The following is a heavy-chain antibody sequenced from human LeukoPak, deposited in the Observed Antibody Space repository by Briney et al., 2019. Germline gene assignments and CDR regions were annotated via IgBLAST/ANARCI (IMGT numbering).Heavy chain of an antibody. V-gene: IGHV3-23*01. CDR3: AKVGQYCSSTSCYVYYFDY. CDR1: GFTFSSYG. Sequence: PGGSLRLSCAASGFTFSSYGMSWVRQAPGKGLEWVSAISGSGGSTYYADSVKGRFTISRDNSKNTLYLQMNSLRAEDTAVYYCAKVGQYCSSTSCYVYYFDYWGQGTLVTVSS. CDR2: ISGSGGST. J-gene: IGHJ4*02. D-gene: IGHD2-2*01.